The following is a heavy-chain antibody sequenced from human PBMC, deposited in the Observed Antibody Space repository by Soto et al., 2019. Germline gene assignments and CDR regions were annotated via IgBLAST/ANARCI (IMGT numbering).Heavy chain of an antibody. V-gene: IGHV1-58*02. CDR2: IVVGSGHI. CDR1: GFTFIKSA. D-gene: IGHD1-26*01. CDR3: AAVQGGGATFHF. Sequence: GASVKVSCKASGFTFIKSAIQWVRQARGQRLEWMGWIVVGSGHINYAQKFQERLSITRDMSTSTAYMELSSLTLEDTAVYYCAAVQGGGATFHFWGQGTLVTV. J-gene: IGHJ4*02.